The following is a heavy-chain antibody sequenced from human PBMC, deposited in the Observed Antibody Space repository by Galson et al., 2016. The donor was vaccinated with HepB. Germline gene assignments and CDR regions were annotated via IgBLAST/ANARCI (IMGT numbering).Heavy chain of an antibody. CDR1: GFIFSSYG. CDR3: ARPPRGGYGGNSLLLYYGTDF. J-gene: IGHJ6*02. Sequence: SLRLSCAASGFIFSSYGMHWVRQAPGKGLEWVAVIWYDGSNKYYADSVKGRFTISRDNSKNRLYLQMNSLRTEDTAVYYCARPPRGGYGGNSLLLYYGTDFWGQGTTVTVSS. D-gene: IGHD4-23*01. V-gene: IGHV3-33*01. CDR2: IWYDGSNK.